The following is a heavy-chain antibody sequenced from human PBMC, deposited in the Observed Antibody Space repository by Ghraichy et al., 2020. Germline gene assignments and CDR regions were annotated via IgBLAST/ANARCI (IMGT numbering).Heavy chain of an antibody. CDR3: ARELITGTLIFDP. D-gene: IGHD1-20*01. CDR1: GFNFGDYA. V-gene: IGHV3-49*03. Sequence: GGSLRLSCTSSGFNFGDYAMSWFRQAPGKGLEWVGFIKSKPYGETKEYAASVRGRFIVSRDDSKDIAYLQMNGLKNEDTAMYFCARELITGTLIFDPRGLGTLVSVSS. J-gene: IGHJ5*02. CDR2: IKSKPYGETK.